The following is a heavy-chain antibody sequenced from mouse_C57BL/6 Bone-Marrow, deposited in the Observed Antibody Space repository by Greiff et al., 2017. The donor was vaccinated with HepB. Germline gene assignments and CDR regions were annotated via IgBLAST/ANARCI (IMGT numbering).Heavy chain of an antibody. J-gene: IGHJ2*01. CDR1: GYAFSSSW. D-gene: IGHD1-1*01. CDR2: IYPGDGDT. V-gene: IGHV1-82*01. CDR3: ARREFYYSGSSYFDY. Sequence: QVQLKESGPELVKPGASVKISCKASGYAFSSSWMHWVQQRPGKGLEWIGRIYPGDGDTNYNGKFKGKDTLTADKSTSTAYMQLSSLTSENSAVYVCARREFYYSGSSYFDYWGQGTTLTVSS.